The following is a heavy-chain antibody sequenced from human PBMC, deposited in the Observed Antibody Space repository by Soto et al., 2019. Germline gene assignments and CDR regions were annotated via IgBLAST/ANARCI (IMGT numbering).Heavy chain of an antibody. CDR1: GDTFTNHV. CDR2: IISLFGTP. D-gene: IGHD5-12*01. Sequence: QVQLVQSGGKVKKPGSSVKVSCKASGDTFTNHVFNWVRQAPGQGLEWMGGIISLFGTPHYEQRFQGRVTITADESTATSYRQLSSLRSEDTAVYYCARDLGSGYDRGDYWGQGTLVTVSS. CDR3: ARDLGSGYDRGDY. J-gene: IGHJ4*02. V-gene: IGHV1-69*12.